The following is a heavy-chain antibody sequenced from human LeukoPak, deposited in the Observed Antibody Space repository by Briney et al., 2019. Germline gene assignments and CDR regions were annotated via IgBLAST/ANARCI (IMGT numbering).Heavy chain of an antibody. CDR2: IWYDGSNK. Sequence: GGSLRLSCAASGFTFSSYGMHWVRQAPGKGLEWVAVIWYDGSNKYYADSVKGRFTISRDNSKNTLYLQMNSLRAEDTAVYYCARDSYYYDSSGSGDYWGQGTLVTVSS. V-gene: IGHV3-33*01. D-gene: IGHD3-22*01. J-gene: IGHJ4*02. CDR1: GFTFSSYG. CDR3: ARDSYYYDSSGSGDY.